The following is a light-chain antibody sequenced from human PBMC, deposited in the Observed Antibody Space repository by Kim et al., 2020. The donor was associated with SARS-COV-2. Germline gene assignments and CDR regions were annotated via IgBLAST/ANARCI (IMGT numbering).Light chain of an antibody. CDR1: SSDVGSYNL. V-gene: IGLV2-23*02. J-gene: IGLJ2*01. CDR2: EVS. CDR3: CSYINNTFDVV. Sequence: QSITISCTGTSSDVGSYNLVSWYQQHPGKAPKLMIYEVSKRPSGVSTRFSGSKSGNTASLTISGLQAEDEADYYCCSYINNTFDVVFGGGTQLTVL.